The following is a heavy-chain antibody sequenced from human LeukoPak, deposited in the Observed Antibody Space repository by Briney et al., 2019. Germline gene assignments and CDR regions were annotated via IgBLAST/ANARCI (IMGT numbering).Heavy chain of an antibody. V-gene: IGHV4-38-2*02. D-gene: IGHD6-13*01. CDR3: PSLGIAAAGLKFEY. CDR2: NYHSGRS. Sequence: PSETLSFTGTGSGYSISSVYYWGWIRQPPVKGLEWIGSNYHSGRSYYNPSLRSRVTIYVSTTTNQFSLKLSSVNDAATAEYDCPSLGIAAAGLKFEYWGQGTLVTVSS. J-gene: IGHJ4*02. CDR1: GYSISSVYY.